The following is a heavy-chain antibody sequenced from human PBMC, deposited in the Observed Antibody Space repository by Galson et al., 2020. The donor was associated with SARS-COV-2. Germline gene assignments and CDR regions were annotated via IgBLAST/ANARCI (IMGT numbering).Heavy chain of an antibody. Sequence: SLKISCAASGFTFDDYAMHWVRQAPGKGLEWVSGISWNSGSIGYADSVKGRFTISRDNAKNSLYLQMNSLRAEDTALYYCAKDKGRFGELWGCEVYYYYGMDVWGQGTTVTVSS. CDR3: AKDKGRFGELWGCEVYYYYGMDV. V-gene: IGHV3-9*01. D-gene: IGHD3-10*01. CDR1: GFTFDDYA. J-gene: IGHJ6*02. CDR2: ISWNSGSI.